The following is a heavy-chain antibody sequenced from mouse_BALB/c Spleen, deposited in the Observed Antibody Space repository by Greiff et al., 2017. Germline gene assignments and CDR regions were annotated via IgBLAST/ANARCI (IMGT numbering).Heavy chain of an antibody. D-gene: IGHD2-2*01. CDR3: ARVGYDDAY. CDR2: IDPENGDT. Sequence: VQLQQSGAELVRSGASVKLSCTASGFNIKDYYMHWVKQRPEQGLEWIGWIDPENGDTEYAPKFQGKATMTADTSSNTAYLQLSSLTSEDTAVYYCARVGYDDAYWGQGTLVTVSA. J-gene: IGHJ3*01. CDR1: GFNIKDYY. V-gene: IGHV14-4*02.